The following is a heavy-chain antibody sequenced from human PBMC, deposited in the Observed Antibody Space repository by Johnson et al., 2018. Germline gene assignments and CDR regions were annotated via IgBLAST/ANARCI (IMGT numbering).Heavy chain of an antibody. D-gene: IGHD2-8*01. J-gene: IGHJ6*03. Sequence: VQLVESGGGVVQPGRSLRLSCAASGFTFSSYGMHWVRQAPGKGLEWVAVISYDGSNKYYADSVKGRFTISRDNSKNTLSLQMNSLRAEDTAVYYCAKDWVYAMVHYYYYMDVWGKGTTVTVSS. CDR3: AKDWVYAMVHYYYYMDV. CDR2: ISYDGSNK. CDR1: GFTFSSYG. V-gene: IGHV3-30*18.